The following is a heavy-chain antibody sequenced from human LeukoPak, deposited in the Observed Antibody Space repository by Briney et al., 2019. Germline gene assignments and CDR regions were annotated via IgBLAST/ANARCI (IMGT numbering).Heavy chain of an antibody. CDR1: GGSISSYY. CDR2: IYYSGST. V-gene: IGHV4-59*01. J-gene: IGHJ2*01. Sequence: SETLPLTCTVSGGSISSYYWSWIRQPPGKGLEWIGYIYYSGSTNYNPSLKSRVTISVDTSKNQFSLKLSSVTAADTAVYYCARESSSPVRYFDLWGRGTLVTVSS. CDR3: ARESSSPVRYFDL. D-gene: IGHD6-6*01.